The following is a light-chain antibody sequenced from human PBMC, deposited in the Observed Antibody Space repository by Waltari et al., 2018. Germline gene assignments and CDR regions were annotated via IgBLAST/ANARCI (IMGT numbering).Light chain of an antibody. CDR1: QSVLYSSNNKNY. Sequence: DIVMTQSPDSLAVSLGERATINXKSSQSVLYSSNNKNYLAWYQRKPGQPPKLLIYWASTRESGVPDRFSGSGXGTDFTLTISSLQAEDXXXYXCQQYYSTPYTXXXXTKLEIK. CDR2: WAS. CDR3: QQYYSTPYT. V-gene: IGKV4-1*01. J-gene: IGKJ2*01.